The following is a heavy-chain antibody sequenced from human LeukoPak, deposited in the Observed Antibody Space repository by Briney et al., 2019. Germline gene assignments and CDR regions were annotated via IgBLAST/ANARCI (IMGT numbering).Heavy chain of an antibody. CDR1: GFTFSSYS. D-gene: IGHD3-10*01. CDR3: AKDPYAGGAFDI. Sequence: GGSLRLSCAASGFTFSSYSMNWVRQAPGKGLEWVSYISSSSTIYYADSVKGRFTISRDNSKNTLYLQMNSLRAEDTAVYYCAKDPYAGGAFDIWGQGTMVTVSS. V-gene: IGHV3-48*01. J-gene: IGHJ3*02. CDR2: ISSSSTI.